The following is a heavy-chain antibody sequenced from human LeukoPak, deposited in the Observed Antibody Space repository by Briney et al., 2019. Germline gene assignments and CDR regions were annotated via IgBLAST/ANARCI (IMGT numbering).Heavy chain of an antibody. CDR2: ISSSSSYI. CDR1: GFTFSSYS. J-gene: IGHJ4*02. V-gene: IGHV3-21*01. D-gene: IGHD2-2*01. CDR3: ASGASQDEWHQLLFYHFDY. Sequence: KAGGSLRLSCAASGFTFSSYSMNWVRQAPGKGLEWVSSISSSSSYIYYADSVKGRFTISRDNAKNSLYLQMNSLRAEDTAVYYCASGASQDEWHQLLFYHFDYWGQGTLVTVSS.